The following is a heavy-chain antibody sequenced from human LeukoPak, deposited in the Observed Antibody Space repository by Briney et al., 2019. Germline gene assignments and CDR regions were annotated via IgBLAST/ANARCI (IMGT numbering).Heavy chain of an antibody. D-gene: IGHD3-3*01. CDR2: IIPIFGTA. J-gene: IGHJ5*02. CDR1: GGTFSSYA. Sequence: SVKVSCKASGGTFSSYAISWVRQAPGQGLEWMGRIIPIFGTANYAQKFQGRVTITTDESTSTAYMELSSLRSEDTAVYYCARGSGYSDWFDPWGQGTLVTVSS. CDR3: ARGSGYSDWFDP. V-gene: IGHV1-69*05.